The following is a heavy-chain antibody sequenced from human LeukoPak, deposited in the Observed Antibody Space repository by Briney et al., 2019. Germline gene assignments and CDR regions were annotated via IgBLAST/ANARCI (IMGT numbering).Heavy chain of an antibody. V-gene: IGHV1-24*01. CDR2: FDPEDGET. CDR1: GYTLTELS. Sequence: ASVKVSCKVSGYTLTELSMHWVRQAPGKGLEWMGGFDPEDGETIYAQKFQGRVTMTEDTSTDTAYMELSSLRSEDTAVYYCARGTYYCSSTSCYHYYYMDVWGKGTTVTVSS. J-gene: IGHJ6*03. D-gene: IGHD2-2*01. CDR3: ARGTYYCSSTSCYHYYYMDV.